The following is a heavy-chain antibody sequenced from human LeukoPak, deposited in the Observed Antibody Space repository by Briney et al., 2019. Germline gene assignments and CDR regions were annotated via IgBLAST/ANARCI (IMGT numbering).Heavy chain of an antibody. CDR3: ARALRDGYKKYYFDY. Sequence: GGSLRLSCAASGFTFSSYSMNWVRQAPGKGLEWVSVIYSGGSTYYADSVKGRFTISRDNSKNTLYLQMNSLRAEDTAVYYCARALRDGYKKYYFDYWGQGTLVTVSS. D-gene: IGHD5-24*01. CDR1: GFTFSSYS. J-gene: IGHJ4*02. CDR2: IYSGGST. V-gene: IGHV3-53*01.